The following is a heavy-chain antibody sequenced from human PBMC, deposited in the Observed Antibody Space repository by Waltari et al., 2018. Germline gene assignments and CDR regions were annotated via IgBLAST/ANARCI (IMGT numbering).Heavy chain of an antibody. CDR3: ARTICSSTDCDGFDY. V-gene: IGHV1-8*03. D-gene: IGHD2-2*01. CDR1: GYSFRRSD. J-gene: IGHJ4*02. Sequence: QVQLEQSGAEMVKPGASVRVSCKASGYSFRRSDISWVRQAPGQGLEWMGWMNTNSGNTGYAEKFQGRVTITRNTSINTAYMDLSGLRSEDTAVYYCARTICSSTDCDGFDYWGQGTLVTVSS. CDR2: MNTNSGNT.